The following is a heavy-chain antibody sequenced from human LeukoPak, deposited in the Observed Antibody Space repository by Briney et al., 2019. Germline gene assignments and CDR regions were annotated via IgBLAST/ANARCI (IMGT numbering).Heavy chain of an antibody. CDR3: ARPLSGWFDP. V-gene: IGHV4-34*01. Sequence: SSETLSLTCTVSGGSISGYYWSWIRQPPGKGLEWIGEINHSGSTNYNPSLKSRVTISVDTSKNQFSLKLSSVTAADTAVYYCARPLSGWFDPWGQGTLVTVSS. CDR2: INHSGST. D-gene: IGHD3-10*01. J-gene: IGHJ5*02. CDR1: GGSISGYY.